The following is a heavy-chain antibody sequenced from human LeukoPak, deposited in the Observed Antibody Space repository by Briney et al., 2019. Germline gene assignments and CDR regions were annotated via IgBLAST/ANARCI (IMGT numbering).Heavy chain of an antibody. D-gene: IGHD5-24*01. Sequence: PGGSLRLSCGASGFTFDDYGMSWVRQAPGQGLEWVSHIYWKGEATRYADSVKGRFTISRDNAKNSLYLQMDSLRVEDTAFYYCARGLQYFDNWGRGTLVTVSS. CDR2: IYWKGEAT. J-gene: IGHJ4*02. V-gene: IGHV3-20*04. CDR1: GFTFDDYG. CDR3: ARGLQYFDN.